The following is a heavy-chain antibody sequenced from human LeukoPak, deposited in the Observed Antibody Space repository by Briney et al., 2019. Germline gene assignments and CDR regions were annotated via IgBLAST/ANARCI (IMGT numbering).Heavy chain of an antibody. D-gene: IGHD3-22*01. V-gene: IGHV4-31*03. Sequence: SQTLSLTCTVSGGSISSGGYYWSWIRQHPGKGLEWIGYIYYSGSTYYNPSLKSRVTISVDTSKNQFSLKLSSVTAADTAVYYCAREDYYDSSGGGFDYWAREPWSPSPQ. CDR3: AREDYYDSSGGGFDY. CDR2: IYYSGST. J-gene: IGHJ4*02. CDR1: GGSISSGGYY.